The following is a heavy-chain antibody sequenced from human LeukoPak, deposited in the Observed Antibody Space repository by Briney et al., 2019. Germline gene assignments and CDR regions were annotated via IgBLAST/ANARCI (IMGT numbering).Heavy chain of an antibody. D-gene: IGHD6-19*01. V-gene: IGHV3-23*01. J-gene: IGHJ4*02. CDR3: ATDRGWFFDN. CDR2: ISGSGGST. Sequence: GGSLRLSCATSGFTFSRYAMHWVRQAPGKGLEWVSAISGSGGSTYYADSVKGRFTISRDNSKNTLYLQMNSLRDEDTAVFYCATDRGWFFDNWGQGTLVTVAS. CDR1: GFTFSRYA.